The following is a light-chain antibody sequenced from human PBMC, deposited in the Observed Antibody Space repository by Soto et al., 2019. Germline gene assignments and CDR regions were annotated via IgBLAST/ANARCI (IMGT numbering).Light chain of an antibody. V-gene: IGKV3-15*01. Sequence: EIVMTQSPATLSVSPGERATLSCWASQSVGSKLAWYQHKPGQAPRLLVYDASTWDTGIPSRFSGNGSGTDFTLTISSLQSEDFAVYYCQQYYSYPITFGQGTRLEI. CDR2: DAS. J-gene: IGKJ5*01. CDR3: QQYYSYPIT. CDR1: QSVGSK.